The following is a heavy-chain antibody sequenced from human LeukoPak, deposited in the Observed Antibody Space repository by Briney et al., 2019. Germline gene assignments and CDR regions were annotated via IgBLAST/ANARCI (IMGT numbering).Heavy chain of an antibody. Sequence: PSETLSLTCNVSGYSISSGYYWAWIRQSPGKRLKWIGSIYHSGTTYYNPSLKSRVTISIDTSKNQFSLELSSVTATDTAVYFCATNRAGTYDRPFDIWGQGTMVTVSS. D-gene: IGHD1-26*01. CDR2: IYHSGTT. J-gene: IGHJ3*02. CDR1: GYSISSGYY. CDR3: ATNRAGTYDRPFDI. V-gene: IGHV4-38-2*02.